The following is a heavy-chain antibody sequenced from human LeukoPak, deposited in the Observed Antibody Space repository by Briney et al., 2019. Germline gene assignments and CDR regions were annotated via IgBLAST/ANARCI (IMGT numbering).Heavy chain of an antibody. Sequence: SETLSLTCTVSGGSISSYYWGWIRQPPGKGLEWIGSIYHSGSTYYNPSLKSRVTISVYTSKNQFSLKLSSVTATDTAVYYCARDETYSSDWQSNHYYYYMDVWGKGTTVTVS. V-gene: IGHV4-38-2*02. D-gene: IGHD6-19*01. CDR2: IYHSGST. CDR1: GGSISSYY. CDR3: ARDETYSSDWQSNHYYYYMDV. J-gene: IGHJ6*03.